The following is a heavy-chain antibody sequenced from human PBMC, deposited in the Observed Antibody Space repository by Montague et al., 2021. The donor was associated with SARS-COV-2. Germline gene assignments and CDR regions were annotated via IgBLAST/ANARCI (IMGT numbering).Heavy chain of an antibody. V-gene: IGHV4-59*13. CDR3: ARENTVTTFGGPYYFDS. Sequence: SETLSLTCIVSGSSISSYYWSWIRQPPGQGLEWIGYIYDNGNANSNPSLTSRITISVDTSKNQFSLKLSSVTAADTAVYYCARENTVTTFGGPYYFDSWGQGTLVTVSA. J-gene: IGHJ4*02. CDR1: GSSISSYY. CDR2: IYDNGNA. D-gene: IGHD3-10*02.